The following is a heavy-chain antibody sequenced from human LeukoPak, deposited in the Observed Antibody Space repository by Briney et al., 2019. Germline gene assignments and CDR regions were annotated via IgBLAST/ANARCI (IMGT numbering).Heavy chain of an antibody. V-gene: IGHV3-15*01. D-gene: IGHD3-16*01. J-gene: IGHJ4*02. CDR3: TTDFDWDSYDYVWASRYYFDY. CDR1: GFTFSNAW. CDR2: IKSKTDGGTT. Sequence: GGSLRLSCAASGFTFSNAWMSWVRQAPGKGLEWVGRIKSKTDGGTTDYAAPVKGRFTISRDDSKNTLYLQMNSLKTEDTAVHYCTTDFDWDSYDYVWASRYYFDYWGQGTLVTVSS.